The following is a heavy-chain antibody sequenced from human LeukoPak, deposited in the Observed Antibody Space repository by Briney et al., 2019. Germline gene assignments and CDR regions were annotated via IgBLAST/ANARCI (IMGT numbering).Heavy chain of an antibody. CDR1: GFTFSSYS. CDR3: AREGEQQLVRELYYFDY. D-gene: IGHD6-13*01. J-gene: IGHJ4*02. V-gene: IGHV3-21*01. CDR2: ISSSSSYI. Sequence: PGGSLRLSCAASGFTFSSYSMNWVRQAPGKGLEWVSSISSSSSYIYYADSVKGRFTISRDNAKNSLYLQMNSLRAEDTAVYYCAREGEQQLVRELYYFDYWGQGTLVTVSS.